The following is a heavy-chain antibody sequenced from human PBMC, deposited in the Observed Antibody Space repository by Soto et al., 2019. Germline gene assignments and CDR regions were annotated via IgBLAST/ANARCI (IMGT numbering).Heavy chain of an antibody. V-gene: IGHV4-39*01. CDR3: ARTGDPIEWELLPGWFDP. J-gene: IGHJ5*02. CDR2: IYYSGST. CDR1: GGSISSSSYY. Sequence: QLQLQESGPGLVKPSETLSLTCTVSGGSISSSSYYWGWIRQPPGKGLEWIGSIYYSGSTYYNPSLKSRVTISVDTSKNQFSLKLSSVTAADTAVYYCARTGDPIEWELLPGWFDPWGQGTLVTVSS. D-gene: IGHD1-26*01.